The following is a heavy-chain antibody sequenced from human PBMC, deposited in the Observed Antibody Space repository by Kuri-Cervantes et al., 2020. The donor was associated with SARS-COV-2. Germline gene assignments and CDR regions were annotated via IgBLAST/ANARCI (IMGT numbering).Heavy chain of an antibody. V-gene: IGHV3-30*02. Sequence: GGSLRLSCAAPGFTFSSYGMHWVRQAPGKGLEWVAFIRYDGSNKYYADSVKGRFTISRDNSKNTLYLQMNSLRAEDTAVYYCAKDYSSSSDWYFDLWGRGTLVTVSS. D-gene: IGHD6-6*01. J-gene: IGHJ2*01. CDR2: IRYDGSNK. CDR3: AKDYSSSSDWYFDL. CDR1: GFTFSSYG.